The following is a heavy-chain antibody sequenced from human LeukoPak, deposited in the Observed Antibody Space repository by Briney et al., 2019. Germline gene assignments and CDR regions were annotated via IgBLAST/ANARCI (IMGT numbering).Heavy chain of an antibody. V-gene: IGHV3-23*01. D-gene: IGHD2-8*01. CDR2: ISASGGST. CDR1: GFTFSSYA. Sequence: GGSLRLSCAASGFTFSSYAMSWVRQAPEKGLEWVSAISASGGSTYHADSVKGRFTISRDNSKNTVNLQMNSLRGEDTAVYYCTVKTNTDSQYYWGQGTLVTVSS. CDR3: TVKTNTDSQYY. J-gene: IGHJ4*02.